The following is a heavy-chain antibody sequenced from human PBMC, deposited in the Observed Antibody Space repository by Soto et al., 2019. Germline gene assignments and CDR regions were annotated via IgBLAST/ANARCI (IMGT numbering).Heavy chain of an antibody. CDR1: GGSISSYY. CDR3: ARRYGYYIDY. V-gene: IGHV4-59*01. Sequence: QVQLQESGPGLVKPSETLSLTCTVSGGSISSYYWSWIRQPPGKGLEWIGYIYYSGSTNYNPSLKSRSTISVDTSKSKLSRKLSSVNTAHTAVYYWARRYGYYIDYWGQGTLVTVSS. J-gene: IGHJ4*02. CDR2: IYYSGST. D-gene: IGHD3-9*01.